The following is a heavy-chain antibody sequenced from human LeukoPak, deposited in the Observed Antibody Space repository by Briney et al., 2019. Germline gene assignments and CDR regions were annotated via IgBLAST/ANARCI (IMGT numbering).Heavy chain of an antibody. CDR3: ARDIAVAAPYFDY. D-gene: IGHD6-19*01. Sequence: PGGSLRLSCAASGFTFSSYSMNWVRQAPGKGPEWVSSISSSSSYIYYADSVKGRFTISRDNAKNSLYLQMNSLRAEDTAVYYCARDIAVAAPYFDYWGQGTLVTVSS. J-gene: IGHJ4*02. CDR2: ISSSSSYI. V-gene: IGHV3-21*01. CDR1: GFTFSSYS.